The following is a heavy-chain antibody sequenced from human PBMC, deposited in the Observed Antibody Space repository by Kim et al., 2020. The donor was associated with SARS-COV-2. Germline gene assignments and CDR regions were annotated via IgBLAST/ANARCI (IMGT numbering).Heavy chain of an antibody. J-gene: IGHJ5*02. Sequence: SPSFQGHVTISADKSISTAYLQWSSLKASDTAMYYCAREVANGVSNWFDPWGQGTLVTVSS. V-gene: IGHV5-10-1*01. CDR3: AREVANGVSNWFDP. D-gene: IGHD2-8*01.